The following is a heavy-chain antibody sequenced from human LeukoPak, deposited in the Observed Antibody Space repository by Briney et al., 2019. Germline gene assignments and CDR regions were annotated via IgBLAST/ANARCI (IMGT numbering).Heavy chain of an antibody. CDR2: INPNSGGT. Sequence: ASVNVSCKASGYTFTGYYLHWVRQAPGQGPEWMGWINPNSGGTNYAQKFQGRVTMTRDTSSSTAYMELSRLRSDDTAVYYCAGGFDEYCGGDCYLWYLDDWAQETLLTVSS. CDR3: AGGFDEYCGGDCYLWYLDD. J-gene: IGHJ4*02. D-gene: IGHD2-21*02. CDR1: GYTFTGYY. V-gene: IGHV1-2*02.